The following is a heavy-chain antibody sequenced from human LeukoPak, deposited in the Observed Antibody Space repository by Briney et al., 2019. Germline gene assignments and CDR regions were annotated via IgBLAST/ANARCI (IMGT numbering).Heavy chain of an antibody. J-gene: IGHJ5*02. V-gene: IGHV4-4*07. Sequence: PSETLSLTCTVSGGSISSYYWSWIPQPAGKGLEGIGRIYTSGSTNYNPSLTSRVTMSVDTSKNQFSLKLSSVTAADTAVYYCARASQQLGFSPWGQGTLVTVSS. CDR3: ARASQQLGFSP. CDR1: GGSISSYY. CDR2: IYTSGST. D-gene: IGHD6-13*01.